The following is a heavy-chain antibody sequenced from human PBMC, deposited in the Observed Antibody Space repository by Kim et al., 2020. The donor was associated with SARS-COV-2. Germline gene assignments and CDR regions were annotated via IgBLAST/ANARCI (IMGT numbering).Heavy chain of an antibody. V-gene: IGHV3-23*01. Sequence: GGSLRLSCAASGFTFSSYAMSWVRQAPGKGLEWVSAISGSGGSTYYADSVKGRFTISRDNSKNTLYLQMNSLRAEDTAVYYCAKGDRPLDYGDGFDYWGQGTRVTVSS. CDR1: GFTFSSYA. J-gene: IGHJ4*02. CDR3: AKGDRPLDYGDGFDY. CDR2: ISGSGGST. D-gene: IGHD4-17*01.